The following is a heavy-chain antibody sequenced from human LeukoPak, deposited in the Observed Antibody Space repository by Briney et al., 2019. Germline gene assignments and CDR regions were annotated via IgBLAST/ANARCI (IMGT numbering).Heavy chain of an antibody. CDR1: GGSISSYY. Sequence: SETLSLTCTVSGGSISSYYWSWIRQPPGKGLEWIGYIYYSGSTNYNPSLKSRVTISVDTSKNQFSLKLSSVTAADTAVYYCARGGTMIVLFDYWGQGTLVTVSS. V-gene: IGHV4-59*01. J-gene: IGHJ4*02. CDR2: IYYSGST. CDR3: ARGGTMIVLFDY. D-gene: IGHD3-22*01.